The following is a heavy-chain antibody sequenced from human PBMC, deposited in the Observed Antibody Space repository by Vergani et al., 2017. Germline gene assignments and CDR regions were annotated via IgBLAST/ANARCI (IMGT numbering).Heavy chain of an antibody. J-gene: IGHJ2*01. CDR1: GFSLSSNH. V-gene: IGHV3-66*02. CDR3: AREGDPAGGWCFDL. CDR2: IYSRGSP. Sequence: EVQLVDSGGGLVQPGGSLRLSCAASGFSLSSNHMSWVRQAPGKGLEWVAVIYSRGSPYVADSVKGRFTISKDISKNTVDLQMNSLGVEDTAVYFCAREGDPAGGWCFDLWGRGTLVAVSS. D-gene: IGHD1-26*01.